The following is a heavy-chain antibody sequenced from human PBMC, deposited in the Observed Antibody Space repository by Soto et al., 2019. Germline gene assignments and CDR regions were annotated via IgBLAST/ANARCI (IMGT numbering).Heavy chain of an antibody. J-gene: IGHJ3*01. Sequence: VQMVQSGAEVQEPGSSVKVSCTNSGDTFSHYVMSWVRQAPGQGLAWMGSLAPISGTPNYAERFEGRLTTSADAGTSTMYMEVRSLKYDDTAVYYCARIGWGSRRWGQGTMVTVSS. CDR3: ARIGWGSRR. CDR2: LAPISGTP. D-gene: IGHD3-16*01. CDR1: GDTFSHYV. V-gene: IGHV1-69*18.